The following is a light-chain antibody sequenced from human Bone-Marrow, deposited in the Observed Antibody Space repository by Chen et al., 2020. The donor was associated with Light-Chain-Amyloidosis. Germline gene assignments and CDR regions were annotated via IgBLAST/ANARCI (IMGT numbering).Light chain of an antibody. CDR1: TSNIGCDA. J-gene: IGLJ3*02. CDR3: AGWDDSLNSWL. V-gene: IGLV1-44*01. CDR2: KND. Sequence: QSVLTQPPSASGTPGQRVTISCSGATSNIGCDAVNWYQHVPGTAPKLLIYKNDRRPSGIPDRFSGSKSGTSASLAISGLQSEDEADYFCAGWDDSLNSWLFGGGTKLTVL.